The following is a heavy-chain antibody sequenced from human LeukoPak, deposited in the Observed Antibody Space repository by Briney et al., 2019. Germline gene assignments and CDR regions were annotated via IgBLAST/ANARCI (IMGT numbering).Heavy chain of an antibody. CDR3: ARVGFGNAPHPIDY. CDR2: INPNSGDT. J-gene: IGHJ4*02. Sequence: ASVRVSCKASGYTFIDYYIHWVRQAPGQGLEWLAWINPNSGDTKFAQKFQGRVTLTRDTSITTAYMELSGLTSDDTAMYYCARVGFGNAPHPIDYWGQGTLVTVSS. D-gene: IGHD4-23*01. V-gene: IGHV1-2*02. CDR1: GYTFIDYY.